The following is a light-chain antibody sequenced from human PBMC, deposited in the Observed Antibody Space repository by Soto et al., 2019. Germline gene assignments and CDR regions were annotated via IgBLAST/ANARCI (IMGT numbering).Light chain of an antibody. CDR1: SSDVGGHNY. Sequence: QLVLTQPASVSGSPGLSITISCTGTSSDVGGHNYVSWYQQHPGKAPKLMIYEVNNRPSGVSNRFSGSKSGNTASLTISGLQAEDEADYYCSSYTSYNTWVFGGGTKLTVL. V-gene: IGLV2-14*01. J-gene: IGLJ3*02. CDR2: EVN. CDR3: SSYTSYNTWV.